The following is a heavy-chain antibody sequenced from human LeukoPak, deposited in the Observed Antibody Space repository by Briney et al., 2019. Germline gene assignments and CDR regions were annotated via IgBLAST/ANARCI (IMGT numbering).Heavy chain of an antibody. D-gene: IGHD3-22*01. CDR2: TSYDERNK. CDR3: ARGWDNNDSSGYSA. J-gene: IGHJ4*02. V-gene: IGHV3-30*04. CDR1: GFTFSSNA. Sequence: PGGPLRLSCAASGFTFSSNAMHWVRQAPGKGLEWVAATSYDERNKYYGDSVRGRFTISRDNSKNTLYLQMNSLRVEDTALYYCARGWDNNDSSGYSAWGQGTLVTVSS.